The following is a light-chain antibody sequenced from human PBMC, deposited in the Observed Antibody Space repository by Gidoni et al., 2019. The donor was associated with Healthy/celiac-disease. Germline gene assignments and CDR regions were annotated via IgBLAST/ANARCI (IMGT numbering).Light chain of an antibody. V-gene: IGLV1-44*01. CDR1: SSNIGSNA. J-gene: IGLJ2*01. CDR2: SNN. Sequence: QSVLNQSPSASGTPGQRVTISCSGSSSNIGSNAVNWYQQLPGTAPKLLIYSNNQRPSGVPDRFSGAKSGTSASLAISGLQSEDEADYYCAAWDDSLNGVLFGGGTKLTVL. CDR3: AAWDDSLNGVL.